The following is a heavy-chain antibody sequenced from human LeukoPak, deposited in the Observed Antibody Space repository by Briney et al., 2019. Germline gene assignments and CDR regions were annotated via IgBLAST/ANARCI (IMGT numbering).Heavy chain of an antibody. CDR2: ISGSGGST. Sequence: GGSLRLSCAASGFTISSYAMSWVRQAPGKGLEWVSPISGSGGSTDYADSVKGRFTISRDNSRNTLYLQMNSLGVEDTAVYYCVKGGHNWNDGAFDIWGQGTMVTVSS. CDR1: GFTISSYA. D-gene: IGHD1-1*01. V-gene: IGHV3-23*01. CDR3: VKGGHNWNDGAFDI. J-gene: IGHJ3*02.